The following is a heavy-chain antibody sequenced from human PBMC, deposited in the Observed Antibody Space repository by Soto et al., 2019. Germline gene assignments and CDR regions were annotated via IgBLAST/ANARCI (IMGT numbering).Heavy chain of an antibody. J-gene: IGHJ6*02. CDR1: GGSISSYY. Sequence: SETLSLTCTVSGGSISSYYWSWIRQPPGKGLEWIGYIYYSGSTNYNPSLKSRVTISVDTSKNQFSLKLSSVTAADTAVYYCARDPGSGSYSHYYYYYGMDVWGQGTTVTVSS. CDR2: IYYSGST. D-gene: IGHD3-10*01. V-gene: IGHV4-59*01. CDR3: ARDPGSGSYSHYYYYYGMDV.